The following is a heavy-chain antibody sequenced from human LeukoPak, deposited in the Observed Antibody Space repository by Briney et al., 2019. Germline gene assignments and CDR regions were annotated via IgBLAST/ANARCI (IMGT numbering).Heavy chain of an antibody. CDR1: GFTFGDYA. CDR2: IRGKAYGGTT. CDR3: TIVGAT. V-gene: IGHV3-49*03. Sequence: GGSLTLSCTSSGFTFGDYAMTWFRQAPGKGLEWVGFIRGKAYGGTTEYAASVKGRFTILRDDSKNIAYLQMNSLKTEDTAVYYCTIVGATWGQGTLVTVSS. D-gene: IGHD1-26*01. J-gene: IGHJ5*02.